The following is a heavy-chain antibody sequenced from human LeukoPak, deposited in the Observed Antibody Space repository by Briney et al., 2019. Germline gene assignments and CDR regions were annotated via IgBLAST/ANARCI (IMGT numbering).Heavy chain of an antibody. CDR2: ISAYNGNT. CDR1: GYTFTSYG. CDR3: ARDKNQITQQPYFDY. J-gene: IGHJ4*02. D-gene: IGHD5-24*01. V-gene: IGHV1-18*01. Sequence: ASVKVSCKASGYTFTSYGISWVRQAPGQGLEWMGWISAYNGNTNYAQKLQGRVTMTTDTSTSTAYMELRSLRSDDTAVYYCARDKNQITQQPYFDYWGQGTLVTVSS.